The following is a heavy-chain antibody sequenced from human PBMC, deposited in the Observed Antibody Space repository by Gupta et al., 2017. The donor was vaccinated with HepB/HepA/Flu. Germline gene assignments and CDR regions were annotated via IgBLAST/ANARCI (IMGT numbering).Heavy chain of an antibody. CDR2: IYYSGST. CDR3: ARGSGMDV. CDR1: GASISSYY. J-gene: IGHJ6*02. V-gene: IGHV4-59*01. Sequence: QVQLQESGPGLVTPSETPSLTCTVSGASISSYYWSWIRQPPGKGLEWIGYIYYSGSTNNNPSLKSRVTISGDTSKNKFSLKLSSGPAADTAVEYCARGSGMDVWVQGTTVTVSS.